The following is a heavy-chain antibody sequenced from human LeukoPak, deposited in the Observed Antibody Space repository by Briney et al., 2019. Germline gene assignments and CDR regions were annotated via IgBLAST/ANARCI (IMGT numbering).Heavy chain of an antibody. Sequence: GGSLRLSCAASGFTFSSFGMHWVRQAPGKGLEWVAFIQYDAGNRQYADSMKCRFTISRDNSKTTLYIQMNSLTAEDTAVYYCAKSFTGSYLDYFDYWGQGTLVTVYS. CDR1: GFTFSSFG. V-gene: IGHV3-30*02. D-gene: IGHD1-26*01. CDR3: AKSFTGSYLDYFDY. CDR2: IQYDAGNR. J-gene: IGHJ4*02.